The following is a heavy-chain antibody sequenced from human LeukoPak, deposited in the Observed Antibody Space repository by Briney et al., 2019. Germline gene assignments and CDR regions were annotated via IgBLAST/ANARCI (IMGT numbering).Heavy chain of an antibody. J-gene: IGHJ4*02. CDR3: ARGPGITGSYFDY. CDR2: IYYSGST. Sequence: PSETLSLTCTVSGDSISSSSSYWGWIRQPPGKGLEWIGSIYYSGSTYYNPSLKSRVTISVDTSKNQFSLKLSSVTAVDTAVYYCARGPGITGSYFDYWGQGTLVTVSS. V-gene: IGHV4-39*07. D-gene: IGHD3-16*01. CDR1: GDSISSSSSY.